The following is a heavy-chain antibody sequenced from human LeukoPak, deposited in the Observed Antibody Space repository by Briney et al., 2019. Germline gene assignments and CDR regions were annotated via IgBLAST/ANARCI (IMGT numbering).Heavy chain of an antibody. CDR3: ARPPSRYSSGGSCYSDDYFDY. D-gene: IGHD2-15*01. J-gene: IGHJ4*02. V-gene: IGHV5-51*01. CDR2: IYPGDSDT. CDR1: GYSFTSYW. Sequence: GESLKISCKGSGYSFTSYWIVWLRQMPAKGLEWMGIIYPGDSDTRYRPSFQGQVTISADKSISTAFLQRSSLKASDTAMYYCARPPSRYSSGGSCYSDDYFDYWGQGTLVTVSS.